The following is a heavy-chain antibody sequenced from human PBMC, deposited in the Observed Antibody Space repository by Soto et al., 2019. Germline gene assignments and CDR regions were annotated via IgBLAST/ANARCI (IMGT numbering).Heavy chain of an antibody. Sequence: SETLSLTCTVSGASISSNSYYWGWIRQPPGEGLGGIGGINYSGSTYQNPAPQSRVPLSVGTSKNQFPLKLDPVTPPDTGGDYCASTVSGRYPAFDIWGQGPMVPVSS. CDR3: ASTVSGRYPAFDI. J-gene: IGHJ3*02. D-gene: IGHD1-26*01. V-gene: IGHV4-39*01. CDR1: GASISSNSYY. CDR2: INYSGST.